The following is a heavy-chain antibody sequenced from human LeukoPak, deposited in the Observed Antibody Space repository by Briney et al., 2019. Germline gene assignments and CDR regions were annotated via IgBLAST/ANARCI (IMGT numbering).Heavy chain of an antibody. CDR1: GGSFSHYS. CDR3: ARYSSSRGLN. CDR2: VNHSGST. J-gene: IGHJ4*02. V-gene: IGHV4-34*01. D-gene: IGHD6-6*01. Sequence: SETLSLTCAADGGSFSHYSWSWIRQSPGKGLEWIGEVNHSGSTNYNPSLNSRVTISVDTSKNQFSLKLSSVTAADTAVYYCARYSSSRGLNWGQGTLVTVSS.